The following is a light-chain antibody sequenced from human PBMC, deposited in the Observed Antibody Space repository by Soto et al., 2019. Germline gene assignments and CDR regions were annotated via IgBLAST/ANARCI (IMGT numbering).Light chain of an antibody. Sequence: DIQMTQSPSTLSASVGDRVTVTCRASQSTSSWLAWYQQKAGKAPKLLIYKASALESGVPSRFSGSGSGTEFTLTISSLEPEDFATYYCQHYNTYPWTFGQGTKVEIK. J-gene: IGKJ1*01. CDR2: KAS. V-gene: IGKV1-5*03. CDR1: QSTSSW. CDR3: QHYNTYPWT.